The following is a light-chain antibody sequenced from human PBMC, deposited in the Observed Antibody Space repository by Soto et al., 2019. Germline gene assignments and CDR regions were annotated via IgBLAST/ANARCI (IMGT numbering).Light chain of an antibody. J-gene: IGLJ1*01. CDR2: GNG. Sequence: QSVLTQPPSVSGAPGQRVTISCTGSSSNIGSHYDVHWYQQFPGTAPKLLIYGNGNRPSGVPDRFSGSKSGSSASLAISGLQPEDEADYYCQSFDSSLSASVFGGGTKVTV. CDR3: QSFDSSLSASV. CDR1: SSNIGSHYD. V-gene: IGLV1-40*01.